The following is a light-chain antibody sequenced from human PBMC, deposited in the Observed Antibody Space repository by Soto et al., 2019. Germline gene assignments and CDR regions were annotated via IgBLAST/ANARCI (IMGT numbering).Light chain of an antibody. Sequence: EIVLTQSPATLSLSPGERATLSCGASQSVSNYLAWYQQKPGQAPSLLIYDASNRATGIPARFSGSGSGTDFTLTISSLEPEDFAVYYCQQRSNWPPLTFGGGTKVEIK. V-gene: IGKV3-11*01. CDR2: DAS. CDR3: QQRSNWPPLT. CDR1: QSVSNY. J-gene: IGKJ4*01.